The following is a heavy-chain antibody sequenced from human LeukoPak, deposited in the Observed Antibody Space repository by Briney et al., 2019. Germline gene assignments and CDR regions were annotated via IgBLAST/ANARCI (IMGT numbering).Heavy chain of an antibody. V-gene: IGHV3-30*18. D-gene: IGHD2-15*01. Sequence: PGGSLRLSCAASGFTFSSYGMHWVRQAPGKGLEWVAVISYDGSNKYYADSEKGRFTISRDNSKNTLYLQMNSLRAEDTAVYYCAKDRTPYCIADWGQGTLVTASS. CDR2: ISYDGSNK. CDR3: AKDRTPYCIAD. J-gene: IGHJ4*02. CDR1: GFTFSSYG.